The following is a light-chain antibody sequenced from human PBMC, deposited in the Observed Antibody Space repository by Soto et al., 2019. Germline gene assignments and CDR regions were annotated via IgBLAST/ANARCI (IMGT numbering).Light chain of an antibody. Sequence: DIQMTQSPSTLSASVGDRVTITCRASQSINNWLAWYQQKPGKAPKLLIYKASSLESGVPSRFSGSGSGTEFTLTISSLHPDDFATYYCQQYNSYSWTFGQGTKVEIK. CDR3: QQYNSYSWT. J-gene: IGKJ1*01. CDR1: QSINNW. V-gene: IGKV1-5*03. CDR2: KAS.